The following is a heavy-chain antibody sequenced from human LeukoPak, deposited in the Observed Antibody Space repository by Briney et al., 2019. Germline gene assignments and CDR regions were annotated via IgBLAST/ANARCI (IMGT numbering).Heavy chain of an antibody. D-gene: IGHD2-2*01. V-gene: IGHV1-2*02. Sequence: GASVKVSCKASGYTFTGYYMHWVRQAPGQGLEWMGWINPNSGGTKYAQKFQGRVTMTRDTSISTAYMELSRLRSDDTAVYYCARVVVVPAAMYYYYYYMDVWGKGTTVTISS. J-gene: IGHJ6*03. CDR2: INPNSGGT. CDR1: GYTFTGYY. CDR3: ARVVVVPAAMYYYYYYMDV.